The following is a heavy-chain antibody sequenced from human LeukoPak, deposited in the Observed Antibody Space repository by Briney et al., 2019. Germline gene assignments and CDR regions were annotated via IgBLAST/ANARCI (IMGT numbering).Heavy chain of an antibody. CDR1: GGSISSSSYY. CDR2: IYYSGST. D-gene: IGHD3-10*01. Sequence: SETLSLTCTVSGGSISSSSYYRGWIRQPPGKGLEWIGSIYYSGSTYYNPSLKSRVTISVDTSKNQFSLKLSSVTAANTAVYYCASTMVRGVMRYYFDYWGQGTLVTVSS. J-gene: IGHJ4*02. V-gene: IGHV4-39*01. CDR3: ASTMVRGVMRYYFDY.